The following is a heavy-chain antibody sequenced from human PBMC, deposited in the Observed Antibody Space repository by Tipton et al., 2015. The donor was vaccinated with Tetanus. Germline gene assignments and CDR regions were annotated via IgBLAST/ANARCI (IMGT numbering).Heavy chain of an antibody. V-gene: IGHV3-33*01. D-gene: IGHD2-15*01. J-gene: IGHJ4*02. CDR3: AREADCSGGSCFSGDFDN. CDR1: GFIFSSYG. Sequence: SLRLSCAASGFIFSSYGIHWVRQAPGKGLEWVAVSWYDGTDTYYADSVKGRFTLSRDSSKNTLYLQMNSLRAEDTALYYCAREADCSGGSCFSGDFDNWDQGTQVTVSS. CDR2: SWYDGTDT.